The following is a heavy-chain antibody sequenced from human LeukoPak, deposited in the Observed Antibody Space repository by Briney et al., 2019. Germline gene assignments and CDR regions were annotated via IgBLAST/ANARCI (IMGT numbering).Heavy chain of an antibody. CDR3: ARDRAGLPQYNWNDFDY. V-gene: IGHV1-2*02. CDR2: INPNSGGT. Sequence: ASVKVSCKASGYTFTGYYMHWVRQAPGQGLEYMGWINPNSGGTTYAQKFQDRVTMTRDTSISTAYMELTRLRSDDTAVYYCARDRAGLPQYNWNDFDYWGQGTLVTVSS. D-gene: IGHD1-1*01. J-gene: IGHJ4*02. CDR1: GYTFTGYY.